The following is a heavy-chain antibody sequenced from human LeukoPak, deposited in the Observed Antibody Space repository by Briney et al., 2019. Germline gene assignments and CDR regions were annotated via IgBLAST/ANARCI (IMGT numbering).Heavy chain of an antibody. Sequence: GGSLRLSCAASGFTFSSYAMHWVRQAPGKGLEWVAVISYDGSNKYYAGSVKGRFTISRDNSKNTLYLQMNSLRAEDTAVYYCARDEYHYYYYGMDVWGQGTTVTVSS. CDR1: GFTFSSYA. V-gene: IGHV3-30-3*01. J-gene: IGHJ6*02. CDR2: ISYDGSNK. CDR3: ARDEYHYYYYGMDV. D-gene: IGHD2-2*02.